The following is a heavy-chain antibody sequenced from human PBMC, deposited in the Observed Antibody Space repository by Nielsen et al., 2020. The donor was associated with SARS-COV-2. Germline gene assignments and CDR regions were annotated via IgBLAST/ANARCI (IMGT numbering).Heavy chain of an antibody. CDR1: GYTFTSYY. D-gene: IGHD3-3*01. J-gene: IGHJ5*02. CDR2: INPSGGST. Sequence: ASVKVSCKASGYTFTSYYMHWVRQAPGQGLEWMGIINPSGGSTSYAQKFQGRVTMTRDTSTCTVYMELSSLRSEDTAVYYCARDPCDGSDQCFWSGYPVGWFDPWGQGTLVTVSS. CDR3: ARDPCDGSDQCFWSGYPVGWFDP. V-gene: IGHV1-46*01.